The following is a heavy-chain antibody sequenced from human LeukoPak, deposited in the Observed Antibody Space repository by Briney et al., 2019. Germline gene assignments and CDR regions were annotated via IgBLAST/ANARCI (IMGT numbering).Heavy chain of an antibody. CDR3: ASSYFDRGVSNFDY. J-gene: IGHJ4*02. CDR1: GGTFSSYA. D-gene: IGHD3-9*01. CDR2: IIPIFGTA. Sequence: GASVKVSCKASGGTFSSYAISWVRQAPGQGLEWMRRIIPIFGTANYAQKFQGRVTITTDESTSTAYMELSSLRSEDTAVYYCASSYFDRGVSNFDYWGQGTLVTVSS. V-gene: IGHV1-69*05.